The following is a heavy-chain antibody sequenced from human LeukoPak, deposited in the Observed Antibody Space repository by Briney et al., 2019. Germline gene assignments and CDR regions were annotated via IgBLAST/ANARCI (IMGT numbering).Heavy chain of an antibody. V-gene: IGHV1-69*06. CDR2: IIPIFGTA. CDR1: GGTFSSYA. Sequence: ASVKVSCKASGGTFSSYAISWVRQAPGQGLEWMGGIIPIFGTANYAQKFQGRVTITADKSTSTAYMELSSLRSEDTAVYYCARDRGGATLLYYYYMDVWGKGTTVTVSS. D-gene: IGHD1-26*01. J-gene: IGHJ6*03. CDR3: ARDRGGATLLYYYYMDV.